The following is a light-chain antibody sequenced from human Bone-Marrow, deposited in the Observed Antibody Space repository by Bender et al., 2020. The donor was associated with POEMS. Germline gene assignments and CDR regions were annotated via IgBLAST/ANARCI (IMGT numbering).Light chain of an antibody. CDR1: SSNIGTNP. Sequence: QSVLTQPPSASGTPGQRVTISCSGSSSNIGTNPVNWYQQLPGTAPKLLIYKHNQRPSGVPDRFSGSRSGTSASLAISGLRSEDEADYYCATWDDSLGWVFGGGTKLTVL. V-gene: IGLV1-47*01. CDR2: KHN. CDR3: ATWDDSLGWV. J-gene: IGLJ3*02.